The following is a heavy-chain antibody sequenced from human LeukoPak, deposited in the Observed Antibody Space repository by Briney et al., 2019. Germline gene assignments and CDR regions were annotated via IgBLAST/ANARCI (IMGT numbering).Heavy chain of an antibody. D-gene: IGHD3-10*01. J-gene: IGHJ4*02. CDR1: GITFTTID. CDR3: ARSQYGSGIS. Sequence: GVSLRLSCAVSGITFTTIDVSWVRLAPGQGLEWVSTITKGGGSTYYADSVKGRFTISRDNSKNTLYLQMHSLRAEDTAVYYCARSQYGSGISWGQGTLVTVSS. CDR2: ITKGGGST. V-gene: IGHV3-23*01.